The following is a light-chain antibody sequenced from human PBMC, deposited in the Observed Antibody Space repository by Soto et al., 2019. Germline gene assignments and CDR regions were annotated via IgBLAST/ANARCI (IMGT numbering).Light chain of an antibody. CDR3: QQRSDWPGT. CDR2: DAS. J-gene: IGKJ1*01. V-gene: IGKV3D-20*02. CDR1: QSVSSSY. Sequence: EIVLSQSPGTLSLSPGERATLSCRASQSVSSSYLAWYQQKPGQAPRLLIYDASSRATGIPDRFSGGGSGTDFTLTISRLEPDDFAVYYCQQRSDWPGTFGQGTKVDIK.